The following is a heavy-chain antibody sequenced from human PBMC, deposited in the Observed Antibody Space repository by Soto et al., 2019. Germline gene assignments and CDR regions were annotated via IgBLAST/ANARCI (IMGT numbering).Heavy chain of an antibody. CDR1: GGSISSGGYS. D-gene: IGHD3-10*01. CDR2: IYHSGST. CDR3: ARGWVGPMEFNWFDP. J-gene: IGHJ5*02. Sequence: QLQLQESGSGLVKPSQTLSLTCAVSGGSISSGGYSWSWIRQPPGKGLEWIGYIYHSGSTYYNPSLKSRVTISVDRSKNQFSLKLSSVTAADTAVYYCARGWVGPMEFNWFDPWGQGTLVTVSS. V-gene: IGHV4-30-2*01.